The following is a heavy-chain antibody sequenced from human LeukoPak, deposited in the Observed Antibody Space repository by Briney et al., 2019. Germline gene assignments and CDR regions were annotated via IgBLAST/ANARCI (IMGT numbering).Heavy chain of an antibody. V-gene: IGHV3-23*01. D-gene: IGHD4-17*01. Sequence: PGGSLRLSCAASGFTFSSYAMSWVRQAPGKGLEWVSAISGSGGSTCYADSVKGRFTISRDNSKNTLYLQMNSLRAEDTAVYYCAKDGFSRVPTTVTQWGQGTLVTVSS. CDR3: AKDGFSRVPTTVTQ. CDR2: ISGSGGST. J-gene: IGHJ4*02. CDR1: GFTFSSYA.